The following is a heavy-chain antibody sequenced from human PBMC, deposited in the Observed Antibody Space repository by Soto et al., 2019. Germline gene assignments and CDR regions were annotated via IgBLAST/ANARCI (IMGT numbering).Heavy chain of an antibody. D-gene: IGHD3-10*01. CDR1: GGTFSSYA. Sequence: WASVKVSCKASGGTFSSYAISWVRQAPGQGLEWMGGIIPIFGTANYAQKFQGRVTITADESTSTAYMELSSLRSEDTAVYYCARERQWFGELLVTNWFDPCGQRPLFTVS. V-gene: IGHV1-69*13. CDR2: IIPIFGTA. CDR3: ARERQWFGELLVTNWFDP. J-gene: IGHJ5*02.